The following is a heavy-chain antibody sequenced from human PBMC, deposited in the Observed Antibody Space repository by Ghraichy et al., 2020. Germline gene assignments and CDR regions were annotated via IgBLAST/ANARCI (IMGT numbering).Heavy chain of an antibody. CDR1: GYDFSRYW. Sequence: GESLNISCKGSGYDFSRYWIAWVRQMPGKGLEWMGIIYPGSSEKRNSPSFQGQVTITVDKSISTAYLQWSSLKASDTAMYYCARWGMGGYCSGGSCYGLTLDMWGQGTMVTVSS. CDR2: IYPGSSEK. J-gene: IGHJ3*02. V-gene: IGHV5-51*01. CDR3: ARWGMGGYCSGGSCYGLTLDM. D-gene: IGHD2-15*01.